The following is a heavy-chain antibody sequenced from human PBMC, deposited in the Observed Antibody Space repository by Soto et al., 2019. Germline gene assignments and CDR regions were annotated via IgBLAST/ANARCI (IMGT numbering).Heavy chain of an antibody. V-gene: IGHV3-9*01. CDR1: GFTFDDYA. CDR3: TKGGNPGPGYSSSWYGY. J-gene: IGHJ4*02. D-gene: IGHD6-13*01. CDR2: ISWNSGSI. Sequence: PGGSLRLSCAASGFTFDDYAMHWVRQAPGKGLEWVSGISWNSGSIGYADSVKGRFTISRDNAKNSLYLQMNSLRAEDTALYYCTKGGNPGPGYSSSWYGYWGQGTLVTVSS.